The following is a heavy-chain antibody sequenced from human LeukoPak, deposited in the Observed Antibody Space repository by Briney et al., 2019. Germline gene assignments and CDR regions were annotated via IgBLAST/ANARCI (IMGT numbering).Heavy chain of an antibody. CDR3: AGDRWRGAPDYFDC. V-gene: IGHV3-30*03. D-gene: IGHD1-26*01. J-gene: IGHJ4*02. Sequence: PGGSLRLSCAASGFSLTYDAIHWVRQAPGKGLEWVAVVSKDTVTKFYRDSVKGRFTVSTDSSKNTVYLQMTGLRSEDTAVYYCAGDRWRGAPDYFDCWGQGTLVTVSS. CDR1: GFSLTYDA. CDR2: VSKDTVTK.